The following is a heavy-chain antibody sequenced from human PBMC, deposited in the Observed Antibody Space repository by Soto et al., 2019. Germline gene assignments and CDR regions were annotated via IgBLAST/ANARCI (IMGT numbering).Heavy chain of an antibody. V-gene: IGHV1-69*13. Sequence: SVKVSCKASGGTFSSYAISWVRQAPGQGLEWMGGIIPIFGTANYAQKFQGRVTITADESTSTAYMELSSLRSEDTAVYYCARDSLDPTLDFRLPGVVVHAFDIWGQGTMVTVSS. D-gene: IGHD2-2*01. CDR1: GGTFSSYA. CDR3: ARDSLDPTLDFRLPGVVVHAFDI. CDR2: IIPIFGTA. J-gene: IGHJ3*02.